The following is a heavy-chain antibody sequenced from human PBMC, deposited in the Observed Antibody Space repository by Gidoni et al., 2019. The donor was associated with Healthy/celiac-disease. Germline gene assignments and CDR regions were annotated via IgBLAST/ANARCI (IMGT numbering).Heavy chain of an antibody. J-gene: IGHJ4*02. V-gene: IGHV1-69*02. CDR3: SRGSGIVAGCADF. CDR1: GGPFSSYT. D-gene: IGHD6-13*01. CDR2: IIPFLGIE. Sequence: QVQLVQSGAEVKKPGSSVKVSCTASGGPFSSYTVRWVRQDSGQGLAWMGRIIPFLGIENDGQKFPGKVTNTADKSTRNGYRELGRLGSEDTGVYYCSRGSGIVAGCADFWGQGTLVTVSS.